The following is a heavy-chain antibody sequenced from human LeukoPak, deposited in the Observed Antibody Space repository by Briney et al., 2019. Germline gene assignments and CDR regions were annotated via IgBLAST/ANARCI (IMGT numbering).Heavy chain of an antibody. V-gene: IGHV3-23*01. Sequence: GGSLRLSCAASGFSFSSYVMSWVRQAPGKGLEWVSAISSSGGNTYYADPVKGRFTISRDNSKNTLYLQMNSLRAEDTAVYYCAKEFSGSYGGAFDIWGQGTMVTVSS. CDR3: AKEFSGSYGGAFDI. CDR2: ISSSGGNT. CDR1: GFSFSSYV. J-gene: IGHJ3*02. D-gene: IGHD1-26*01.